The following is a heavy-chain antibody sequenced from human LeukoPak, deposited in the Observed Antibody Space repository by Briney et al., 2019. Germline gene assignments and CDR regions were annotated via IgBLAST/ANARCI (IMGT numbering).Heavy chain of an antibody. CDR2: IYYSGST. CDR1: GGSISSYY. D-gene: IGHD3-10*01. J-gene: IGHJ4*02. Sequence: PSGTLSLTCTVSGGSISSYYWSWIRQPPGKGLEWIGYIYYSGSTNYNPSLKSRVTISVDTSKNQFSLKLSSVTAADTAVYYCARIGSSGSYYTEPDDGFDYWGQGTLVTVSS. V-gene: IGHV4-59*01. CDR3: ARIGSSGSYYTEPDDGFDY.